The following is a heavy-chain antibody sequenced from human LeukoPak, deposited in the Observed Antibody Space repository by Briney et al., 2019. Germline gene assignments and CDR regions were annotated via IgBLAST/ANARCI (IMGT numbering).Heavy chain of an antibody. CDR2: ITSGSTI. CDR3: ARDYYYDSSGYWDYYFDY. Sequence: GGSLRLSCAASGFTFSSYEMNWVRQAPGKGLEWVSYITSGSTIYYADSVRGRFTISRDNAKNSLYLQMNSLRAEDTAVYYCARDYYYDSSGYWDYYFDYWGQGTLVSVSS. J-gene: IGHJ4*02. D-gene: IGHD3-22*01. CDR1: GFTFSSYE. V-gene: IGHV3-48*03.